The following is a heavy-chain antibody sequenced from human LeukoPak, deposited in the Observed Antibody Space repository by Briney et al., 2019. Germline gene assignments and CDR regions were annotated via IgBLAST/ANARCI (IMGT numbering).Heavy chain of an antibody. CDR3: ARDTCNGGSCFNWLDP. Sequence: ASVKVSCKASGYTFTDYYMHWVRQAPGQGLEWMGWINPNGGGTKYAQKFQGRVTMTRETSISTAYMELSSLAYDDTAVYYCARDTCNGGSCFNWLDPWGQGTLVTVSS. J-gene: IGHJ5*02. CDR2: INPNGGGT. D-gene: IGHD2-15*01. V-gene: IGHV1-2*02. CDR1: GYTFTDYY.